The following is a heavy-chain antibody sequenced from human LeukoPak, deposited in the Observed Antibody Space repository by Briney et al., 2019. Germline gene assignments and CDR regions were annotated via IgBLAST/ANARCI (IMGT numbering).Heavy chain of an antibody. V-gene: IGHV1-2*02. CDR1: GYTFTGYY. Sequence: ASVKVSCKASGYTFTGYYIHWVRQAPGQGLEWMGWINPNSGGTNYAQKFQGRVTMTTDTSTSTAYMELRSLRSDDTAVYYCARGLRFLEWLFDAFDIWGQGTMVTVSS. CDR3: ARGLRFLEWLFDAFDI. J-gene: IGHJ3*02. CDR2: INPNSGGT. D-gene: IGHD3-3*01.